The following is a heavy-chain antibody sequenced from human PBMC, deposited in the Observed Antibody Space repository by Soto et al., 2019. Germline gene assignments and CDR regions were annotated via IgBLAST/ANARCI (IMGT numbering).Heavy chain of an antibody. CDR2: TSYDGSNK. CDR3: VKGATGGPRGYFDL. CDR1: GFTFNTYG. V-gene: IGHV3-30*18. Sequence: QVQLVESGGGVVQPGRSLRPSCAASGFTFNTYGIHWVRQAPGKGLEWVAVTSYDGSNKYYADSVKGRFTISRDNAKNTLYVEMNSLRVEDTAVYYCVKGATGGPRGYFDLWGRGTLVTVSS. J-gene: IGHJ2*01. D-gene: IGHD3-16*01.